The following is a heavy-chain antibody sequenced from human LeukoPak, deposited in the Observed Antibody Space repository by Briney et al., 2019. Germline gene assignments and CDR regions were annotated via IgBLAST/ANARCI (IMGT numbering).Heavy chain of an antibody. V-gene: IGHV1-18*01. CDR3: ARGIPPRRDYDSRGYYSYYFDY. D-gene: IGHD3-22*01. CDR2: ISAYNGRT. Sequence: ASVKVSCKASGYTFTSYGIGWVRQAPGQGLEWMGWISAYNGRTNYAQKLQGRVTMTTDTSTSTAYMELRSLRSDDTAVYYCARGIPPRRDYDSRGYYSYYFDYWGQGTLVTVSS. J-gene: IGHJ4*02. CDR1: GYTFTSYG.